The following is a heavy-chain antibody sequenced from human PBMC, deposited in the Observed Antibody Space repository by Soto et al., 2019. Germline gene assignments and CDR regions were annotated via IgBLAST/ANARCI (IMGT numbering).Heavy chain of an antibody. D-gene: IGHD2-15*01. CDR1: GYTFSSYG. J-gene: IGHJ4*02. Sequence: QVQLVQSGAEVKKPGASVKVSCKASGYTFSSYGLTWVRQAPGQGLEWMGWMTTYTGNTMYAQKFQGRVTMTTDTSTSTAYMEVRSLRSDDTAVYFCARERFCSGGACIPDYWGQGTLVTVSS. CDR2: MTTYTGNT. CDR3: ARERFCSGGACIPDY. V-gene: IGHV1-18*01.